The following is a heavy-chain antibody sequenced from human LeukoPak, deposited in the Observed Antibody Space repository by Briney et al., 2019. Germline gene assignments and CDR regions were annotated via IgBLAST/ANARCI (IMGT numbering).Heavy chain of an antibody. CDR2: IYYSGST. CDR3: ARHGSAGYDFWSGYSNWFDP. V-gene: IGHV4-59*08. CDR1: GGSISSYY. J-gene: IGHJ5*02. D-gene: IGHD3-3*01. Sequence: SETLSLTCTVSGGSISSYYWSWIRHPPGKGLEWIGYIYYSGSTNYNPSLKSRVTISVDTSKNQFSLKLSSVTAADTAVYYCARHGSAGYDFWSGYSNWFDPWGQGTLVTVSS.